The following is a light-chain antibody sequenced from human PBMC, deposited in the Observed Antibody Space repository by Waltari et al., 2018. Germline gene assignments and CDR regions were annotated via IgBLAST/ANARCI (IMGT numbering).Light chain of an antibody. Sequence: QSVLTPPPSASGTPGQTVTISCSGSSSNIGVNTVNWYQQLPGTAPKLLIYTDNRRPSGVPDRFSGSKSGTSASLAISGLQSEDEADYHCQTWDDSLNGVVFGGGTKLTVL. V-gene: IGLV1-44*01. CDR3: QTWDDSLNGVV. J-gene: IGLJ2*01. CDR2: TDN. CDR1: SSNIGVNT.